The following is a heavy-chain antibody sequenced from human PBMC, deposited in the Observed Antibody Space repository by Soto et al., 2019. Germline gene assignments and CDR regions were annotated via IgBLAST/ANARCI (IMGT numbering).Heavy chain of an antibody. V-gene: IGHV3-23*01. CDR3: AKTVRGYNLLFCRDNRCPFYX. CDR1: GFTFSSYA. D-gene: IGHD5-12*01. CDR2: ISCSGGST. Sequence: PGGSLRLSCAASGFTFSSYAMSWVRQAPGKGLEWVSSISCSGGSTYYAYSVKGRLTISIDNSKNKLYLQMNSLRAEDTAVYYCAKTVRGYNLLFCRDNRCPFYXWGQVTLVTVSX. J-gene: IGHJ5*02.